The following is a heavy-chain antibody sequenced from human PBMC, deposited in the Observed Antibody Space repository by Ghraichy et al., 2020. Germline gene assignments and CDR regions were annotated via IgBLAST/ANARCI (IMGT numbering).Heavy chain of an antibody. J-gene: IGHJ4*02. V-gene: IGHV3-33*01. CDR1: RFTFSSYG. Sequence: GGSLRLSCAASRFTFSSYGMHWVRQAPGKGLEWVAVIWYDGSNKYYADSVKGRFTISRDNSKSTLYLQMNSLRAEDTAVYYCARDPSSRIVGATTLYFDYWGQGTLVTVSS. D-gene: IGHD1-26*01. CDR3: ARDPSSRIVGATTLYFDY. CDR2: IWYDGSNK.